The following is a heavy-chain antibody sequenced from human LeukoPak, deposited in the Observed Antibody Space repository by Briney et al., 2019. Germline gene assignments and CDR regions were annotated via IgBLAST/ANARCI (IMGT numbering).Heavy chain of an antibody. D-gene: IGHD2-15*01. CDR2: ISGSGGST. Sequence: GSLRLSFAASGFPFSSYAMSWVRPAPGKGLEWVSAISGSGGSTYYADSVKGRFTISRDNSKNTLYLQMNSLRAEDTAVYYCAKGPIVVVAPPAFDIWGQGTMVTVSS. V-gene: IGHV3-23*01. CDR1: GFPFSSYA. J-gene: IGHJ3*02. CDR3: AKGPIVVVAPPAFDI.